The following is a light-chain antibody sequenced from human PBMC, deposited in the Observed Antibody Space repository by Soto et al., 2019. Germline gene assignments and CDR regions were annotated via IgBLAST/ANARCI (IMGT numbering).Light chain of an antibody. CDR3: QQYGVSRWT. CDR2: GAS. J-gene: IGKJ1*01. CDR1: QSVSSTY. V-gene: IGKV3-20*01. Sequence: EIVLTQSPGTLSLSPGERATLSCRASQSVSSTYLAWYQQKPGQAPRLLIYGASNRATGIPDRFSGSGSGTDFTLTISRLEPEDFAVYYCQQYGVSRWTFGQGTRMDI.